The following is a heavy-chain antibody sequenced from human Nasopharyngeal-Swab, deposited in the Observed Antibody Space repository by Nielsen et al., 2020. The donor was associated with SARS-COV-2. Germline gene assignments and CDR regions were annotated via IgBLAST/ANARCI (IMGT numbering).Heavy chain of an antibody. CDR2: IDEYGSIT. Sequence: GESLKISCVGSGYSFSSYWMHWVRQVPGKGLVWVSRIDEYGSITDYADSVRGRFTISRDNAKNTLYLQMNSLRGEDTAVYYCTRDIGGKYGYWGQGNLVTVPS. CDR3: TRDIGGKYGY. J-gene: IGHJ4*02. CDR1: GYSFSSYW. D-gene: IGHD4-23*01. V-gene: IGHV3-74*01.